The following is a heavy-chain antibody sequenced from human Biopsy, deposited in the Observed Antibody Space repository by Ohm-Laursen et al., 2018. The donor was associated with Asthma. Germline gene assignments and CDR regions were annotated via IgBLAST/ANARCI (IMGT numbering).Heavy chain of an antibody. Sequence: SDTLSLTCSVSGYSISNGGYYWTWVRQRPGKGLEWIGNIYRRGNTKYNPSLKSRLSFSVDTSKNQFSLKLSSVTAADTAIYFCARDYYDFWNRSVYTYFGMDVWGRGTTVVVSS. CDR3: ARDYYDFWNRSVYTYFGMDV. CDR1: GYSISNGGYY. J-gene: IGHJ6*02. CDR2: IYRRGNT. V-gene: IGHV4-31*03. D-gene: IGHD3-3*01.